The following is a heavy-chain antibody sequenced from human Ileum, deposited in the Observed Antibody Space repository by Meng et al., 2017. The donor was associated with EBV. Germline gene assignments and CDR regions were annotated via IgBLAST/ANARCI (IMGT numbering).Heavy chain of an antibody. Sequence: QVQLQQSGPGLVKPSXXPPLTXSISGDSVSSGSATWDWIRQSPSRGLEWLGRTYYRSKWYNDYAPSVKSRTTITTDTSNNQFSLQLNSVTPEDTAVYYCVRLIGNSWFDYGGQGTMVTVSA. CDR3: VRLIGNSWFDY. V-gene: IGHV6-1*01. CDR1: GDSVSSGSAT. CDR2: TYYRSKWYN. J-gene: IGHJ4*02. D-gene: IGHD6-13*01.